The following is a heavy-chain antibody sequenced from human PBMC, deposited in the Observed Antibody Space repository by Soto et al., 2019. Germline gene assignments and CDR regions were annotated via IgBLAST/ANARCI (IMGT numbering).Heavy chain of an antibody. CDR2: ISANGQGI. Sequence: GGSLRLSCAASGFTFSTYALSWVRQAPGKGLEWVSAISANGQGIYYADSVRGRFTISRDNSKNTIFLHMDSLRAEDTAVYYCAKDRNYPRDQFHYWGQGTLVTVS. J-gene: IGHJ4*02. D-gene: IGHD1-7*01. CDR1: GFTFSTYA. V-gene: IGHV3-23*01. CDR3: AKDRNYPRDQFHY.